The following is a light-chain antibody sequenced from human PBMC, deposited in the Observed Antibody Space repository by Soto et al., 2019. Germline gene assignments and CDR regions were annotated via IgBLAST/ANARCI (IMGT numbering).Light chain of an antibody. J-gene: IGLJ1*01. CDR3: CSYAGSRRLYV. V-gene: IGLV2-23*01. Sequence: QSALTQPASVSGSPGQSITISCTGTSSDVGSYNLVSWYQQHPGKAPKLMIYEGSKRPSGVSNRFSGSKSGNTASLTISGLQAEDEADYYCCSYAGSRRLYVFGTGTKLTVL. CDR2: EGS. CDR1: SSDVGSYNL.